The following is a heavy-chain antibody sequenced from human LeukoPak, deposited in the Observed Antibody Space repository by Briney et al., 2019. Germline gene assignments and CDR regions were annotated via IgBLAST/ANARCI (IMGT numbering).Heavy chain of an antibody. CDR1: GYTFTSYT. CDR3: ARQGGGPYSGSPFDY. J-gene: IGHJ4*02. CDR2: INTGNGNT. D-gene: IGHD1-26*01. V-gene: IGHV1-3*04. Sequence: ASVKVSCKASGYTFTSYTIHWVRQAPGQRLEWMGWINTGNGNTKYSQKFQGRVTITRNTSANTAYMEVSSLRSEDTAVYYCARQGGGPYSGSPFDYWGQGTLVTASS.